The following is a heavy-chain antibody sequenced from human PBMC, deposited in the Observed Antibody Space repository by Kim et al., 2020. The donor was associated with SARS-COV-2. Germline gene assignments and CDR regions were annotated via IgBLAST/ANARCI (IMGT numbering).Heavy chain of an antibody. CDR1: GFTFSSYW. J-gene: IGHJ4*02. Sequence: GGSLRLSCAASGFTFSSYWMSWVRQAPGKGLEWVANIKQDGSEKYYVDSVKGRFTISRDNAKNSLYLQMNSLRAEDTAVYYCASQGYGSGSYRGWAHFDYWGQGTLVTVSS. CDR3: ASQGYGSGSYRGWAHFDY. V-gene: IGHV3-7*01. D-gene: IGHD3-10*01. CDR2: IKQDGSEK.